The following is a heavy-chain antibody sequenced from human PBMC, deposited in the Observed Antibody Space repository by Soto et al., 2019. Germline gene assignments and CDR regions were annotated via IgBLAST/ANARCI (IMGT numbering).Heavy chain of an antibody. D-gene: IGHD5-18*01. CDR2: FDPEDGET. J-gene: IGHJ3*02. CDR3: ATSFLTAMVNHDAFDI. Sequence: ASVKVSCKVSGYTLTELSMHWVRQAPGKGLEWMGGFDPEDGETICAQKFQGRVTMTEDTSTDTAYMELSSLRSEDTAVYYCATSFLTAMVNHDAFDIWGQGTMVTVSS. V-gene: IGHV1-24*01. CDR1: GYTLTELS.